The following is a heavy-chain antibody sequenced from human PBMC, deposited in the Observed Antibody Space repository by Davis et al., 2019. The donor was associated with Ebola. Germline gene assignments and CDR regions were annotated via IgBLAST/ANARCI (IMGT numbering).Heavy chain of an antibody. CDR3: ARDRDCSGGSCYSDTPKFDY. CDR1: GFTFSIYA. V-gene: IGHV3-30*04. CDR2: ISYDGSNK. Sequence: GESLKISCAASGFTFSIYAIHWVRQAPGKGLEWVAVISYDGSNKYYADSVKGRFTISRDNSKNTLYLQMNSLRAEDTAVYYCARDRDCSGGSCYSDTPKFDYWGQGTLVTVSS. J-gene: IGHJ4*02. D-gene: IGHD2-15*01.